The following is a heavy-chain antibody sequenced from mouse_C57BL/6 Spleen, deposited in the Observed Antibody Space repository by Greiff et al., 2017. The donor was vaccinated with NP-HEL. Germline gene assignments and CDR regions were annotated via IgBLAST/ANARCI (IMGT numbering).Heavy chain of an antibody. V-gene: IGHV5-6*01. J-gene: IGHJ1*03. CDR2: ISSGGSYT. CDR1: GFTFSSYG. CDR3: ANNYGSSHWYFDV. D-gene: IGHD1-1*01. Sequence: EVKVVESGGDLVKPGGSLKLSCAASGFTFSSYGMSWVRQTPDKRLEWVATISSGGSYTYYPDSVKGRFTISRDNAKNTLYLQMSSLKSEDTAMYYCANNYGSSHWYFDVWGTGTTVTVSS.